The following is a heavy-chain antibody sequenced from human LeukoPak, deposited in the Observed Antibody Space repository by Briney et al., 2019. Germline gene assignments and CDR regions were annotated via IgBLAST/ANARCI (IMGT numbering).Heavy chain of an antibody. CDR2: INYSGNT. D-gene: IGHD1-14*01. CDR3: ARPSGRNWNAFDI. Sequence: SETLSLTCTVSGDSISNSPYFCGWLRQPPGKGLEWIGSINYSGNTYFNPSLQSRVAISVDTSKNQFSLKLSSLTAADTAVYSCARPSGRNWNAFDIWGQGTMVTVSS. V-gene: IGHV4-39*01. CDR1: GDSISNSPYF. J-gene: IGHJ3*02.